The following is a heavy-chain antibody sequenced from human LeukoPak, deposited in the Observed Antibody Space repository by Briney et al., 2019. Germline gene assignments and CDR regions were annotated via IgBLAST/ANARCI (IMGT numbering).Heavy chain of an antibody. CDR3: ARDPNYGDYPTHSDY. J-gene: IGHJ4*02. CDR2: IWYDGSNK. D-gene: IGHD4-17*01. V-gene: IGHV3-33*01. Sequence: GRSLRLSCAASGFTFSSYGMHWVRQAPGKGLEWVAVIWYDGSNKYYADSVKGRFTISRDNSNNTLYLQMNSLRAEDTAVYYCARDPNYGDYPTHSDYWGQGTLVTVSS. CDR1: GFTFSSYG.